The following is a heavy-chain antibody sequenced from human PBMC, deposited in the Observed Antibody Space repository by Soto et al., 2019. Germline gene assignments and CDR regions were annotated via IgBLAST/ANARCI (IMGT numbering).Heavy chain of an antibody. Sequence: QLQLQEPGPGLVKPSETLSLTCSVSHGFNNSRNNYWGWIRQSPGTGLEWIGSVFYSGRSYYNPPLKSPVSRYVGTSRNQLSQRLTAVTAADTAVYYCARHGAYYLASGVYSDAFDLWCQGTLVTVSS. CDR2: VFYSGRS. J-gene: IGHJ3*01. CDR1: HGFNNSRNNY. D-gene: IGHD2-8*02. V-gene: IGHV4-39*01. CDR3: ARHGAYYLASGVYSDAFDL.